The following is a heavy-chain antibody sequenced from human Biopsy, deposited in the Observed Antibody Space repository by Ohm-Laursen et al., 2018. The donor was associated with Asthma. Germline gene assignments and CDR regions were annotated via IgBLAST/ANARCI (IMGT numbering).Heavy chain of an antibody. CDR2: IFAANSET. CDR3: ARFIDGTFFVDY. Sequence: RESLKISCKASGYTFSDSWIGWVRQMPGKGLEWMGIIFAANSETKYSPSLQGQVTISADMSISTAFLQWSSLKASDTAIYYCARFIDGTFFVDYWGQGTLVTVSS. D-gene: IGHD1-7*01. CDR1: GYTFSDSW. J-gene: IGHJ4*02. V-gene: IGHV5-51*01.